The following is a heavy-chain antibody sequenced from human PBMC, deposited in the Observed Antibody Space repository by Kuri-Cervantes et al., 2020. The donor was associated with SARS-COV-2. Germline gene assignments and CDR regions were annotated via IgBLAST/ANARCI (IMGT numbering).Heavy chain of an antibody. D-gene: IGHD2-21*01. CDR3: ARVAGEGPIYYYYMGV. CDR2: IRYDGSNK. Sequence: GESLKISCAASGFTFSSYGMHWVRQAPGKGLEWVAFIRYDGSNKYYADSVKGRFTISRDNSKNTLYLHMNSLRGDDTAVYCCARVAGEGPIYYYYMGVWGKGTAVTVS. J-gene: IGHJ6*03. V-gene: IGHV3-30*02. CDR1: GFTFSSYG.